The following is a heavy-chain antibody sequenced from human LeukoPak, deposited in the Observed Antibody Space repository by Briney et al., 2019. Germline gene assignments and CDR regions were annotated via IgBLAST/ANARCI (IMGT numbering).Heavy chain of an antibody. CDR3: ARVGGSGYAFDI. CDR1: GGSISSYY. J-gene: IGHJ3*02. Sequence: SESLSLTCTVSGGSISSYYWSWVRQPPGKGMEWIGYIYYSGSNNYNPSLKSRVTISVDTSKNQFSLKLSSVTAADTAVYYCARVGGSGYAFDIWGQGAMVTVSS. D-gene: IGHD3-16*01. CDR2: IYYSGSN. V-gene: IGHV4-59*01.